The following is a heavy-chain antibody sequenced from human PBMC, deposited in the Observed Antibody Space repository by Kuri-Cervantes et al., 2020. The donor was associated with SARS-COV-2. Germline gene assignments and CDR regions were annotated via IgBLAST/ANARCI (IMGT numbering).Heavy chain of an antibody. V-gene: IGHV1-69*10. CDR1: GGTFSSYA. CDR3: ARGRYSSAQAPFDY. Sequence: SVKVSCKASGGTFSSYAISWVRQAPGQGLEWMGGIIPTLGIANYAQKFQGRVTMTRDTSTSTVYMELSSLRSEDTAVYYCARGRYSSAQAPFDYWGQGTLVTVSS. CDR2: IIPTLGIA. D-gene: IGHD6-25*01. J-gene: IGHJ4*02.